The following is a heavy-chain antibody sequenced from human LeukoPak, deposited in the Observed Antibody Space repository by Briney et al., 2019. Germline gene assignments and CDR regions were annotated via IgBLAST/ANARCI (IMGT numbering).Heavy chain of an antibody. D-gene: IGHD3-3*01. CDR1: GGTFSSYA. CDR3: ARAPPSRFLEWLSWFDP. Sequence: SVKVSCKASGGTFSSYAISWVRQAPGQGPEWMGGIIPIFGTANYAQKFQGRVTITADESTSTAYMELSSLRTEDTAVYYCARAPPSRFLEWLSWFDPWGQGTLVTVSS. CDR2: IIPIFGTA. J-gene: IGHJ5*02. V-gene: IGHV1-69*13.